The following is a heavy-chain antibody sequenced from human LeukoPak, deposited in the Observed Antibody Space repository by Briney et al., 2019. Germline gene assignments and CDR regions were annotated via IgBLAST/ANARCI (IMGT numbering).Heavy chain of an antibody. Sequence: SETLSLTCAVYGGSFSGYYWSWMRQPPGKGLEWIGQINHSGRTNYNPSLKSRVTISVDTSKRQFYLKLSPLAAADTAVYYCATGRDSYKTGHWGQGTLVTV. D-gene: IGHD5-24*01. V-gene: IGHV4-34*01. CDR1: GGSFSGYY. CDR2: INHSGRT. J-gene: IGHJ4*02. CDR3: ATGRDSYKTGH.